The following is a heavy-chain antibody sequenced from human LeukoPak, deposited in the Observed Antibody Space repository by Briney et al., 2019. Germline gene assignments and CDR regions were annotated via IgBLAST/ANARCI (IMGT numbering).Heavy chain of an antibody. CDR2: IHNSGTT. CDR1: GGPFSGYF. Sequence: TASETLSLTCAVSGGPFSGYFWSWIRQSSGKRLEWIGEIHNSGTTNYNPSLNSRVTISEDTSKNQFYLNLSSLSASEPAVYYRTRRHHINLGGFPFLSRGQGHLVTASS. V-gene: IGHV4-34*01. J-gene: IGHJ4*02. D-gene: IGHD1-26*01. CDR3: TRRHHINLGGFPFLS.